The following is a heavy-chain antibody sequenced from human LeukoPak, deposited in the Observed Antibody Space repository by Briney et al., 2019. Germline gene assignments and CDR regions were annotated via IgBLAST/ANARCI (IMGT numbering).Heavy chain of an antibody. J-gene: IGHJ3*02. Sequence: PGGSLRLSCGASGFTFSRYGMHWVRQAPGKGLEWVAIIWYDGSNKYYADSVKGRFTISRDNSKNTLYLQMNSLRAEDTAVYYCASSSTVTTEDAFDIWGQGTMVTVSS. D-gene: IGHD4-17*01. CDR3: ASSSTVTTEDAFDI. CDR2: IWYDGSNK. CDR1: GFTFSRYG. V-gene: IGHV3-33*01.